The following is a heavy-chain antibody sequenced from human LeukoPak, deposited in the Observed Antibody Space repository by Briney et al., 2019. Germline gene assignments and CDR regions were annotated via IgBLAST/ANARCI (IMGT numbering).Heavy chain of an antibody. V-gene: IGHV3-74*01. CDR3: ARDKGAATEERSDY. D-gene: IGHD1-26*01. J-gene: IGHJ4*02. CDR2: TSSDGSDI. Sequence: GGSLRLSCVVSGFTFSSSWMHWVRQAPGRGLVYVSRTSSDGSDIFYADSVKGRFTISRDNSKNMLYLQMNSLRAEDTAVYYCARDKGAATEERSDYWGQGTLVTVSS. CDR1: GFTFSSSW.